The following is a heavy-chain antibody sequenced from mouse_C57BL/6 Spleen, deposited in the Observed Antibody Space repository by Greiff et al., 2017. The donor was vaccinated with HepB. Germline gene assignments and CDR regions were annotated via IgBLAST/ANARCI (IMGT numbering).Heavy chain of an antibody. CDR1: GYTFTDYN. CDR3: ARSLLRFAY. Sequence: VQLKESGPELVKPGASVKIPCKASGYTFTDYNMDWVKQSHGKSLEWIGDINPNNGGTIYNQKFKGKATLTVDKSSSTAYMELRSLTSEDTAVYYCARSLLRFAYWGQGTLVTVSA. D-gene: IGHD1-1*01. CDR2: INPNNGGT. J-gene: IGHJ3*01. V-gene: IGHV1-18*01.